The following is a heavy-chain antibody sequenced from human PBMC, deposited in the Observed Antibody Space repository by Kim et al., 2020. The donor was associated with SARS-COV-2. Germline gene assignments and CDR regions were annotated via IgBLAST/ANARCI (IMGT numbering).Heavy chain of an antibody. CDR2: INHSGST. D-gene: IGHD3-10*01. CDR1: GGSFSGYY. Sequence: SETLSLTCAVYGGSFSGYYWSWIRQPPGKGLEWIGEINHSGSTNYNPSLKSRVTISVDTSKNQFPLKLSSVTAADTAVYYCARFDYYGSGSYLDWGQGTLVTVSS. J-gene: IGHJ4*02. CDR3: ARFDYYGSGSYLD. V-gene: IGHV4-34*01.